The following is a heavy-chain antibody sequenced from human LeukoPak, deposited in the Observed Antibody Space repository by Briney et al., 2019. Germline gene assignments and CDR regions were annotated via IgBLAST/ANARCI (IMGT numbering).Heavy chain of an antibody. CDR3: ATPPYSIAAAESYYYYMDV. V-gene: IGHV1-69*04. D-gene: IGHD6-13*01. Sequence: SVKVSCKASGGTFSSYAISWMRQAPGQGLEWMGRIIPILGIANYAQKFQGRVTITADESTSTAYMELSSLRSEDTAVYYCATPPYSIAAAESYYYYMDVWGKGTTVTVSS. CDR1: GGTFSSYA. J-gene: IGHJ6*03. CDR2: IIPILGIA.